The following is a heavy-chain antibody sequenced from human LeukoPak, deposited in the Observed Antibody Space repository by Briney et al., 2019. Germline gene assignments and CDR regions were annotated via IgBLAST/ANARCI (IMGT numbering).Heavy chain of an antibody. CDR2: FDPEDGET. D-gene: IGHD1-1*01. CDR3: ATRTTGTTDALDI. CDR1: GYTLTELP. Sequence: ASVKVSCKVFGYTLTELPIHWVRQAPGKGLEWVGGFDPEDGETTYAQKFQGRVTMTEDTSTDTAYMEVSGLRSEDTAVYYCATRTTGTTDALDIWGQRTMVTVSS. J-gene: IGHJ3*02. V-gene: IGHV1-24*01.